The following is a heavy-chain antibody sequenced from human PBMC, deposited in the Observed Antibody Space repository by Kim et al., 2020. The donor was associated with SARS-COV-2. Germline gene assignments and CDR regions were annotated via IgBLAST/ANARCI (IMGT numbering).Heavy chain of an antibody. CDR3: AKEASGVSVTGRSPQFDY. D-gene: IGHD4-4*01. J-gene: IGHJ4*02. CDR2: ISGSGGTT. Sequence: GGSLRLSCAASGFTFTNYAMTWVRQAPGKGLEWVSSISGSGGTTYYADSVKGRFTISIDDSKNTLYLQMISLRADDTALYYCAKEASGVSVTGRSPQFDYWGPGTLVTVSS. V-gene: IGHV3-23*01. CDR1: GFTFTNYA.